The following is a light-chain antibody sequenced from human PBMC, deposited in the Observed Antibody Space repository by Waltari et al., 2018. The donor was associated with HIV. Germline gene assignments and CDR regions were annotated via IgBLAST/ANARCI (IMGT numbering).Light chain of an antibody. J-gene: IGKJ2*01. CDR2: WSS. CDR1: QSLFYTSDNKNF. Sequence: DVVMTQSPDSLAVSLGERATLNCKSNQSLFYTSDNKNFLAWYQQKAGQRPRLLIYWSSTRASEVPDRFSGSGSETDFPLTITSLQAEDVAIYFCQQYFSVPYTFGHGTKLEIK. CDR3: QQYFSVPYT. V-gene: IGKV4-1*01.